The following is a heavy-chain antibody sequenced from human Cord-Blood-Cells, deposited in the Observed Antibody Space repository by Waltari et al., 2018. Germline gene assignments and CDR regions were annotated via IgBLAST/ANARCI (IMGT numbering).Heavy chain of an antibody. Sequence: VQLVKSGAVVEQLGSSVKVSCKPSGGTFSRYVISRGRKARGQGLEWMGGMFPIFGTENYAQKFQGRFTITADESTRTAYMELSSLRSEDTAVYYCAMGYCTNGVCYDAFDIWGQGTMVTVSS. CDR2: MFPIFGTE. J-gene: IGHJ3*02. CDR1: GGTFSRYV. CDR3: AMGYCTNGVCYDAFDI. D-gene: IGHD2-8*01. V-gene: IGHV1-69*01.